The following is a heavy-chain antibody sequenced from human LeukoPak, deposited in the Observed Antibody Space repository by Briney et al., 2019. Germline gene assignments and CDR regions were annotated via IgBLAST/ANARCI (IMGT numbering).Heavy chain of an antibody. CDR1: GGSISSGGYY. Sequence: PSQTLSLTCTVSGGSISSGGYYWSWIRQHPGKGLEWVGYIYYGGSTYYNPSLKSRVTISVDTSKNQFSLKLSSVTAADTAVYYCARDVDSSGYLDYWGQGTLVTVSS. CDR3: ARDVDSSGYLDY. CDR2: IYYGGST. J-gene: IGHJ4*02. V-gene: IGHV4-31*03. D-gene: IGHD3-22*01.